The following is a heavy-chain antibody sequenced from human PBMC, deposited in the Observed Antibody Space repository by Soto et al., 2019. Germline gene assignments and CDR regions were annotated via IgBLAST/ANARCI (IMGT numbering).Heavy chain of an antibody. CDR2: IYYSGTT. V-gene: IGHV4-28*01. CDR1: GYSISSSNW. CDR3: ARREIQGPIDY. J-gene: IGHJ4*02. Sequence: QVQLQESGPGLVKPSDTLSLTCAVSGYSISSSNWWGWIRQPPGKGLEWIGYIYYSGTTYYNPSLKSRVTMSVDTSKNQFSLKLTSVTAVETALYYCARREIQGPIDYWGQGTLVTVSS. D-gene: IGHD1-26*01.